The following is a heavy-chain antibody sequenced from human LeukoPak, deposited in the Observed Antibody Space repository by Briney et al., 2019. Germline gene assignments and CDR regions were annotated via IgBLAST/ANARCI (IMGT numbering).Heavy chain of an antibody. CDR3: ARDSILEWLLPQYYYYYMDV. CDR2: ISSSSSYI. J-gene: IGHJ6*03. Sequence: GGSLRLSCAASGFTFSSYSTNWVRQAPGKGLEWVSSISSSSSYIYYADSVKGRFTISRDNAKNSLYLQMNSLRAEDTAVYYCARDSILEWLLPQYYYYYMDVWGKGTTVTVSS. D-gene: IGHD3-3*01. CDR1: GFTFSSYS. V-gene: IGHV3-21*01.